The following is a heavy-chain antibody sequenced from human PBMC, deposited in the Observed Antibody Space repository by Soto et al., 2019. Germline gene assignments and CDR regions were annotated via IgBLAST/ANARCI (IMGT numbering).Heavy chain of an antibody. Sequence: SGPTMVNSTQTLPLPCPFSGFSLSPSGVGVGCTRQPPGKALEWLAPIYWNGHNRYTPSLTSRLTITKDTSKNQVVLTMINMDPVDTATYHCAHQIREATLDYWGQGTLVTVSS. V-gene: IGHV2-5*01. J-gene: IGHJ4*02. CDR3: AHQIREATLDY. CDR1: GFSLSPSGVG. CDR2: IYWNGHN. D-gene: IGHD5-12*01.